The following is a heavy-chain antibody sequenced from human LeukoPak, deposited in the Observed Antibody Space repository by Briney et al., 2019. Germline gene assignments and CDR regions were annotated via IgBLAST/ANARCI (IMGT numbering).Heavy chain of an antibody. J-gene: IGHJ4*02. CDR2: IYYSGST. Sequence: SETLSLTCTVSGGSISSSNYYWGWIRQPPGKGLEWIGSIYYSGSTYYNPSLKSRVTISVDTSKNQFSLKLSSVTAADTAVYYCAVVTTGGYFDYWGQGTLVTVSS. D-gene: IGHD2-21*02. CDR3: AVVTTGGYFDY. CDR1: GGSISSSNYY. V-gene: IGHV4-39*01.